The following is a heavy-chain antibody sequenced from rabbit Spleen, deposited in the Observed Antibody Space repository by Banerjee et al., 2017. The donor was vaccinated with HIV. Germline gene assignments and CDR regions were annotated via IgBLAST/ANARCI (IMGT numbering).Heavy chain of an antibody. CDR2: IYVGDGST. Sequence: EESGGDLVKPGASLTLTCTASGFDFSSAYWIYWVRQAPGKGLEWIACIYVGDGSTYYASWVNGRFTISRSTSLNTVTLQMTSLTAADTATYICARDLVTVIGWNFNLWGQGALVTVS. V-gene: IGHV1S47*01. D-gene: IGHD4-1*01. J-gene: IGHJ4*01. CDR1: GFDFSSAYW. CDR3: ARDLVTVIGWNFNL.